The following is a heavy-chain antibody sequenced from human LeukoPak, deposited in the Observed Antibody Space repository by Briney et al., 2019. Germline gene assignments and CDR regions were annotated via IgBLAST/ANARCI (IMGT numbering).Heavy chain of an antibody. Sequence: SETLSLTCAVYGGSFSGYYWSWIRQPPGKGLEWIGEINHSGSTNYNPSLKSRVTISVDTSKNQFSLKVNSVTAADTAVYYCARVRDSSTTPLGFDPWGQGILVTVSS. CDR1: GGSFSGYY. V-gene: IGHV4-34*01. D-gene: IGHD2-2*01. J-gene: IGHJ5*02. CDR2: INHSGST. CDR3: ARVRDSSTTPLGFDP.